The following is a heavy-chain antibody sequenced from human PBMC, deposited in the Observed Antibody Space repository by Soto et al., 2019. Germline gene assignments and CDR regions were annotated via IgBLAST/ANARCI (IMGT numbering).Heavy chain of an antibody. Sequence: EVQLVESGGGLVQPGGSLRISCTVSGFSFSSYWMSWVRQAPGKGLEWVASIKQDESEKYYVDSVKGRFTISRDNVDDSLFLQMNSLSADDTAVYFCLRDVAFDYVNWGQGTLVTVSS. D-gene: IGHD3-16*01. J-gene: IGHJ4*02. V-gene: IGHV3-7*01. CDR3: LRDVAFDYVN. CDR1: GFSFSSYW. CDR2: IKQDESEK.